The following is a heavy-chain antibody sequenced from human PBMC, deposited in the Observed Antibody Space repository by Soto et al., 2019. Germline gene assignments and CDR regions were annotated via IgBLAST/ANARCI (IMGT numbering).Heavy chain of an antibody. D-gene: IGHD2-8*02. CDR2: IYYSGST. V-gene: IGHV4-39*01. CDR1: GGSISSSSYY. CDR3: ARHPSGRPEKYWRTEYYYYGMDV. J-gene: IGHJ6*02. Sequence: SETLSLTCTVSGGSISSSSYYWGWIRQPPGKGLEWIGSIYYSGSTYYNPSLKSRVTISVDTSKNQFSLKLSSVTAADTAVYYCARHPSGRPEKYWRTEYYYYGMDVWAQGTTVTVSS.